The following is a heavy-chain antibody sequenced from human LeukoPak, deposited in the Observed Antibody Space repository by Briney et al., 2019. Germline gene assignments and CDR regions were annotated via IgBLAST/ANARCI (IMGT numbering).Heavy chain of an antibody. D-gene: IGHD2-8*01. J-gene: IGHJ6*02. CDR3: ARDWENCTNGVCYGYYYYGMDV. Sequence: GASVKVSCKASGGTFSSYAISWVRQAPGQGLEWMGRIIPILGIANYAQKFQGRVTITADKSTSTAYMELSSLRSEDTAVYYCARDWENCTNGVCYGYYYYGMDVWGQGTTVTVSS. CDR1: GGTFSSYA. V-gene: IGHV1-69*04. CDR2: IIPILGIA.